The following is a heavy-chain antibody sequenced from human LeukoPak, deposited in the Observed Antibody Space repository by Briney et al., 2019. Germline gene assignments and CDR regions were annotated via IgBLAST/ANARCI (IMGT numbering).Heavy chain of an antibody. D-gene: IGHD6-13*01. CDR3: AKGRYSSSWPRGFDY. Sequence: GGTLRLSCAASGFTFSSYAMSWVRQAPGKGLEWVSAISGSGGSTYYADSVKGRFTISRDNSKNTLSLQMNSLRAEDTAVYYCAKGRYSSSWPRGFDYWGQGTLVTVSS. CDR2: ISGSGGST. CDR1: GFTFSSYA. V-gene: IGHV3-23*01. J-gene: IGHJ4*02.